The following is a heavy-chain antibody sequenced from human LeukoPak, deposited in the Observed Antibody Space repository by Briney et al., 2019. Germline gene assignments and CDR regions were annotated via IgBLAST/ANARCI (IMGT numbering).Heavy chain of an antibody. CDR2: ITGIGGGT. V-gene: IGHV3-23*01. D-gene: IGHD3-10*01. J-gene: IGHJ4*02. CDR3: AKDGGSTLPYYFDW. Sequence: PGGSLRLSCAGSGFMFEHYAMNWVRQAPGRGLEWVSVITGIGGGTYYAESVEGRFTVSRDNSKNTAYLQMNSLRADDTTVYYCAKDGGSTLPYYFDWWGQGTLVTVAS. CDR1: GFMFEHYA.